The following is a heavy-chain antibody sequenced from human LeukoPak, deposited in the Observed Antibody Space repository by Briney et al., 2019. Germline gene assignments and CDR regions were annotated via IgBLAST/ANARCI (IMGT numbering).Heavy chain of an antibody. Sequence: ASVKVSCKASGYTFTGYYMHWVRQAPGQGLEWMGWINPNSGGTNYAQKFQGRVTMTRDTSISTAYMELSRLRSEDTAVYYCAVAASSPAYYYHYYMDVWGKGTTVTISS. V-gene: IGHV1-2*02. J-gene: IGHJ6*03. CDR3: AVAASSPAYYYHYYMDV. CDR1: GYTFTGYY. CDR2: INPNSGGT.